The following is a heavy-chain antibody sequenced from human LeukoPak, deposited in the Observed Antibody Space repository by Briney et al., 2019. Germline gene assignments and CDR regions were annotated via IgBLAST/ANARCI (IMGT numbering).Heavy chain of an antibody. CDR2: IHASGNT. Sequence: SETLSLTCTVSGGSISSFKWTWMRQFAGKGLEWIGHIHASGNTNYNPSLRSRVTMSVDSSKNEFSLKLSSVTAADTAFYYCARASDYYLAAFDYWGQGTLVTASS. V-gene: IGHV4-4*07. J-gene: IGHJ4*02. CDR3: ARASDYYLAAFDY. CDR1: GGSISSFK. D-gene: IGHD4-17*01.